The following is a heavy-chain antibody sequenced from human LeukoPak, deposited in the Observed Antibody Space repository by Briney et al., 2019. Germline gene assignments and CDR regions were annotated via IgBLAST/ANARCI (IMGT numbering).Heavy chain of an antibody. D-gene: IGHD3-16*01. CDR1: GFTFNNYG. J-gene: IGHJ4*02. CDR2: INTNGAST. Sequence: PGGSLRLSCEASGFTFNNYGMSWVRQAAGKGLQWVSSINTNGASTYYADSVKGRFTISRDNSNNTVYLQMNSLRAEETAIYYCVGGFSEYANAYAHWGQGTLVTVSS. V-gene: IGHV3-23*01. CDR3: VGGFSEYANAYAH.